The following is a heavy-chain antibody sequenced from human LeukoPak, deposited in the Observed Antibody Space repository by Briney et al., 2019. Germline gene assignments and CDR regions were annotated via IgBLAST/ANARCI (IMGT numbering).Heavy chain of an antibody. CDR3: AKDRSWGCFDY. V-gene: IGHV3-23*01. CDR1: GFTFSSYA. CDR2: ISGRGTST. J-gene: IGHJ4*02. Sequence: GGSLRLSCAASGFTFSSYAMSWVRQAPGEGLQWFSAISGRGTSTYYAASVMGRFPISRENSKNTLYLQMNSVRAEDTAVYYCAKDRSWGCFDYWGQGTLVTVSS. D-gene: IGHD7-27*01.